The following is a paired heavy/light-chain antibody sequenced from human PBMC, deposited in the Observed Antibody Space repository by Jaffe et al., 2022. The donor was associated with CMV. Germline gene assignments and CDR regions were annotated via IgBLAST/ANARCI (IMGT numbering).Heavy chain of an antibody. CDR2: ISGSSAVI. D-gene: IGHD3-16*02. Sequence: EGQLVESGGGPVKPGESLRLSCAASGFSFSSYTMNWVRQAPGKGLEWVSSISGSSAVIYFADSVKGRFTISRDNARNSLYLQMNSPRAEDTAVYYCARVVDFVGGSYRYPGFDIWGQGTMVSVSS. J-gene: IGHJ3*02. V-gene: IGHV3-21*01. CDR1: GFSFSSYT. CDR3: ARVVDFVGGSYRYPGFDI.
Light chain of an antibody. CDR3: NSRDSSGNQWV. CDR2: GKD. CDR1: SLRRYY. J-gene: IGLJ3*02. Sequence: SSEVTQDPAVSVALGQTVRITCQGDSLRRYYANWYQQKPGQAPVLVIFGKDNRPSGIPDRFSGSGSGNTASLTITGTQAGDEADYYCNSRDSSGNQWVFGGGTKLTVL. V-gene: IGLV3-19*01.